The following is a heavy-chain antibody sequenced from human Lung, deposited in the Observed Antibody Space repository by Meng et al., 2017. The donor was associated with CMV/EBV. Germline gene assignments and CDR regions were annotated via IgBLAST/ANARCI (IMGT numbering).Heavy chain of an antibody. V-gene: IGHV3-30*02. CDR3: VKDFPGDCYPLCYYFSHGMDV. CDR2: IRYDEKTK. CDR1: GFNFKIFC. D-gene: IGHD2-21*01. Sequence: GESLKITCAKSGFNFKIFCMHWLRQLPGKGLEWVAFIRYDEKTKYYADSVKGRFTIFRDNSKNTLYLKMNSLRVEETAVYYCVKDFPGDCYPLCYYFSHGMDVWGQGNXVXVSS. J-gene: IGHJ6*02.